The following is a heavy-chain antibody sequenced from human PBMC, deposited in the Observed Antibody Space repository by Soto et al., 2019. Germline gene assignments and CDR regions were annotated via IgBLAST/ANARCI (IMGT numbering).Heavy chain of an antibody. D-gene: IGHD2-15*01. CDR3: ASSGGSSNSWYCLDN. Sequence: PSETLSLTCTVSGGSISSYYWSWIRQPPGKGLEWIGYIYYSGSTNYNPSLKSRVTISVDTSKNQFSLKLSSVTAADTAVYYWASSGGSSNSWYCLDNGGKETLVTVSS. CDR1: GGSISSYY. CDR2: IYYSGST. V-gene: IGHV4-59*12. J-gene: IGHJ4*02.